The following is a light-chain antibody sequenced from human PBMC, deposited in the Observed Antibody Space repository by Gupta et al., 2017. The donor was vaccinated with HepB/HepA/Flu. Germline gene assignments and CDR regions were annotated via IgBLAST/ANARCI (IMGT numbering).Light chain of an antibody. Sequence: QSALTQPASVSGSPGQSITLPCTGTSSDVGANDYACWYQQHPGKAPKLIIYDVSSRPAGVSDRFSGSKSGDTASLTISGLQAEDEADYYCSSYTSSSTWLFGGGTRLTVL. CDR2: DVS. CDR3: SSYTSSSTWL. J-gene: IGLJ3*02. V-gene: IGLV2-14*03. CDR1: SSDVGANDY.